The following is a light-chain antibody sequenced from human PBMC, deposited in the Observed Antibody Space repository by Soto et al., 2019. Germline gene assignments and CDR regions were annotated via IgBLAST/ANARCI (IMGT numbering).Light chain of an antibody. CDR1: QSVSSN. CDR3: QQYNNWPIT. V-gene: IGKV3-15*01. J-gene: IGKJ5*01. CDR2: GVS. Sequence: EIVMTQSPATLSVSPGERATLSCRASQSVSSNLAWYQQKPGQAPRLLIYGVSTRATGIPARFSGSGSGTEFTPTISSLQSEDFAVYYCQQYNNWPITFGQGTRLEIK.